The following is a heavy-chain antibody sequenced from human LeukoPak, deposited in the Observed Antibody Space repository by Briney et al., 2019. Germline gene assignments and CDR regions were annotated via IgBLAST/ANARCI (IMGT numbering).Heavy chain of an antibody. CDR1: GGSFSGYY. Sequence: SETLSLTCAVYGGSFSGYYWSWIRQPPGKGLEWIGEINHSGSTNYNPSLKSRVTISVDTSKNQFSLKLSSVTAADTAVYYCARAPRSLWGYYYYMDVWGKGTTVTVSS. D-gene: IGHD2-21*01. CDR2: INHSGST. J-gene: IGHJ6*03. CDR3: ARAPRSLWGYYYYMDV. V-gene: IGHV4-34*01.